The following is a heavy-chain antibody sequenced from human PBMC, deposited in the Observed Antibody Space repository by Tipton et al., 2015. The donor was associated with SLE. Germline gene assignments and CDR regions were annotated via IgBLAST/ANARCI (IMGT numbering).Heavy chain of an antibody. CDR2: ISSGSDYI. CDR1: GFTFSNYS. CDR3: ARTIVAGATEFFDH. Sequence: SLRLSCAASGFTFSNYSMNWVRQAPGKGLEWVSSISSGSDYIYYADSVKGRFTISRDNASSSLYLHMKSLRAEDTAVYYCARTIVAGATEFFDHWGQGTLVTVSS. D-gene: IGHD5-12*01. J-gene: IGHJ4*02. V-gene: IGHV3-21*04.